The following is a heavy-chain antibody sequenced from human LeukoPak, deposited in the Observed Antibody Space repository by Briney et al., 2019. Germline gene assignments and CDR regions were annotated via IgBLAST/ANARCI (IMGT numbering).Heavy chain of an antibody. J-gene: IGHJ4*02. V-gene: IGHV4-39*07. CDR3: ARSCGDYYFDY. Sequence: SETLSLTCTVSGGSISSSSYYWGWIRQPPGKGLEWIGSIYYSGSTYYNPSLKSRVTISVDTSKNQFSLKLSSVTAADTAVYYCARSCGDYYFDYWGQGTLVTVSS. CDR2: IYYSGST. D-gene: IGHD4-17*01. CDR1: GGSISSSSYY.